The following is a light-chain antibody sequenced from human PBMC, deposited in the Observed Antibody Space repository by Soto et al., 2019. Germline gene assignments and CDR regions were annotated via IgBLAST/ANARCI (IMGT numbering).Light chain of an antibody. V-gene: IGLV4-60*02. Sequence: QLVLTQSSSASASLGSSVKLTCTLSSGHSSYIIAWHQQQPGKAPRYLMKLEGSGSYNKGSGVPDRFSGSSSGADRYLPISSRQFGDVADYYCETWDSSTRVFGNGTKLTVL. J-gene: IGLJ1*01. CDR1: SGHSSYI. CDR3: ETWDSSTRV. CDR2: LEGSGSY.